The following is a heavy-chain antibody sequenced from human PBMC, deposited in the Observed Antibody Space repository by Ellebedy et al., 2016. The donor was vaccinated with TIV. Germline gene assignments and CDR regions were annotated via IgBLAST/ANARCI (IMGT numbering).Heavy chain of an antibody. CDR1: GGSISSYY. CDR3: ARDVGGYSGFDP. Sequence: MPSETLSLTCTVSGGSISSYYWSWIRQPPGKGLEWIGYIYYSGSTNYNPSLKSRVTISVDTSKNQFSLKLSSVTAADTAVYYCARDVGGYSGFDPWGQGTLVTVSS. V-gene: IGHV4-59*01. CDR2: IYYSGST. J-gene: IGHJ5*02. D-gene: IGHD5-12*01.